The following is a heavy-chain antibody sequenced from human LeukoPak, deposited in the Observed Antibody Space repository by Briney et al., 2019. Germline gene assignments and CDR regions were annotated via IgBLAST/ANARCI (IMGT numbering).Heavy chain of an antibody. CDR1: GFTFSSYA. Sequence: GGSLRLSCAASGFTFSSYAMHWVRQAPGKGLEWVAVISYDGSNKYYADPVKGRFTISRDNSKNTLYLQMNSLRAEDTAVYYCARDRIAARPEHTDDYYYYYGMDVWGQGTTVTVSS. CDR3: ARDRIAARPEHTDDYYYYYGMDV. J-gene: IGHJ6*02. CDR2: ISYDGSNK. V-gene: IGHV3-30-3*01. D-gene: IGHD6-6*01.